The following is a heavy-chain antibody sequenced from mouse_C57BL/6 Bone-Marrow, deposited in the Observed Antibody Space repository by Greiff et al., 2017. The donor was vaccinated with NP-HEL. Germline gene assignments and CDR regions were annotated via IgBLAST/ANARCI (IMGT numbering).Heavy chain of an antibody. Sequence: VQLQQSGAELVRPGASVTLSCKASGYTFTDYEMHWVKQTPVHGLEWIGAIDPETGGTAYNQKFKGKAILTADKSSSTAYMELRSLTSEDSAVYYCSTTVVATSYYFDYWGQGTTLTVSS. CDR2: IDPETGGT. CDR1: GYTFTDYE. D-gene: IGHD1-1*01. CDR3: STTVVATSYYFDY. V-gene: IGHV1-15*01. J-gene: IGHJ2*01.